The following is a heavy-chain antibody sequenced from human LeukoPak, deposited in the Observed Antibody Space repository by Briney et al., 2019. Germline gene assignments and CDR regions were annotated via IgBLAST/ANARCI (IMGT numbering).Heavy chain of an antibody. Sequence: GGSLRLSCAASGFTFSSYSMNWVRQAPGKGLEWVSYISSSSSTIYYADSVKGRFTISRDNAKNSLYLQMNSLRAEDTAVYYCASTSWVWSYEIYYYYYYMDVWGKGTTVTVSS. CDR2: ISSSSSTI. V-gene: IGHV3-48*04. J-gene: IGHJ6*03. CDR1: GFTFSSYS. D-gene: IGHD1-26*01. CDR3: ASTSWVWSYEIYYYYYYMDV.